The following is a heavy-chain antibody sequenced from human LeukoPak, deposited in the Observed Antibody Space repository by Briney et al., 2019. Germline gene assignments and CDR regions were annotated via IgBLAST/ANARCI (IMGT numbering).Heavy chain of an antibody. V-gene: IGHV4-34*01. J-gene: IGHJ2*01. D-gene: IGHD1-26*01. CDR1: GGSFSGYY. CDR2: INHSGST. CDR3: ARRVYSGSYNWYFDL. Sequence: PSETLSLTCAVYGGSFSGYYWSWIRQPPGKGLEWIGEINHSGSTYNNPSLKSRVTISVDTSKNQFSLKLSSVTAPDTAVYYCARRVYSGSYNWYFDLWGRGTLVTVSS.